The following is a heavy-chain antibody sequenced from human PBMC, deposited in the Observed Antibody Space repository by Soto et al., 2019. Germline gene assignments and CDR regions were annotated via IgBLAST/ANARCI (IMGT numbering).Heavy chain of an antibody. CDR3: AKENFIDGLAVFDY. Sequence: QVQLVESGGGVVQPGRSLRLSCAASGFTFSSYGMHWVRQAPGKGLEWVAVISYDGSNKYYADSVKGRFTISRDNSKNTLSLQMNSLRTADTAVNYCAKENFIDGLAVFDYWGQGTLVTVSS. J-gene: IGHJ4*02. D-gene: IGHD1-26*01. V-gene: IGHV3-30*18. CDR1: GFTFSSYG. CDR2: ISYDGSNK.